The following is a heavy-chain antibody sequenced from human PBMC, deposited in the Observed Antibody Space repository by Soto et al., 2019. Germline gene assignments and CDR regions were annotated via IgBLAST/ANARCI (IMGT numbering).Heavy chain of an antibody. J-gene: IGHJ4*02. D-gene: IGHD3-10*01. CDR2: IKQDGSEK. Sequence: EVQLVESGGGLVQPGGSLRLSCAASGFTFSSYWMSWVRQAPGKGLEWVANIKQDGSEKYYVDSVKGRFTISRDNAKNSLYLQMNSLRAEDTAVYYCASPTALLWFGGPMRGWGQGTLVTVSS. V-gene: IGHV3-7*01. CDR3: ASPTALLWFGGPMRG. CDR1: GFTFSSYW.